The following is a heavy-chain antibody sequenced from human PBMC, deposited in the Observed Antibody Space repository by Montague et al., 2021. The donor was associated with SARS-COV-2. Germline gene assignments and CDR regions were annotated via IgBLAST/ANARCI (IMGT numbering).Heavy chain of an antibody. CDR1: GFSLSTSGVG. CDR3: ARTTYCGYSYGRCTAAFDI. CDR2: IYLNDDK. D-gene: IGHD5-18*01. J-gene: IGHJ3*02. V-gene: IGHV2-5*01. Sequence: PALVKPTQTLTLTCTFSGFSLSTSGVGVGWIRQPPGKALEWLALIYLNDDKRYSPSLKSRLTITKDTSTHQVVLTMTNIDTVDTATYYCARTTYCGYSYGRCTAAFDIWGQGTMVTVSS.